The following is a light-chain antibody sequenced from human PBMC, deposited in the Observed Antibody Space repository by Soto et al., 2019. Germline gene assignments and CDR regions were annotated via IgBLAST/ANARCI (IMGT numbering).Light chain of an antibody. CDR3: QKYDGSPTT. J-gene: IGKJ2*01. Sequence: EIVLTQSPGSLSLSPGERATLSCRASQTVSSNYLTWYQQKPGQAPRLLIYDASIRATGIPDRFSGSGSGTHLPLTISRLEPEDLAMYYCQKYDGSPTTFGQETKLEIK. CDR2: DAS. V-gene: IGKV3-20*01. CDR1: QTVSSNY.